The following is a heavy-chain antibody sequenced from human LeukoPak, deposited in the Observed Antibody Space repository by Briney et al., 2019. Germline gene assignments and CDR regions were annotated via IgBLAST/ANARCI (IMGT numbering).Heavy chain of an antibody. CDR3: ARASGYDFEFDY. Sequence: SETLSLTCAVYGGSFSGYYWSWIRQPPGKGLEWIGEINHSGSIKRNPSLKSRVTISVDTSKNQFSLKLSSVTAADTAVYYCARASGYDFEFDYWGQGTLVTVSS. J-gene: IGHJ4*02. D-gene: IGHD5-12*01. CDR2: INHSGSI. V-gene: IGHV4-34*01. CDR1: GGSFSGYY.